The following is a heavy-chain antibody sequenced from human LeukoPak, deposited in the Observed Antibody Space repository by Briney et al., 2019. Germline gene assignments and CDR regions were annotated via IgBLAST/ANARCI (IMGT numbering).Heavy chain of an antibody. D-gene: IGHD6-13*01. J-gene: IGHJ4*02. Sequence: PSETLSLTCAVYGGSFSGYYWSWIRQPPGKGLEWIGEINHSGSTNYNPSLKSRVTISVDTSKNQFSLKLSSVTAADTAVYYCARQGYSSSRPDYWGQGTLVTVSS. CDR2: INHSGST. CDR3: ARQGYSSSRPDY. CDR1: GGSFSGYY. V-gene: IGHV4-34*01.